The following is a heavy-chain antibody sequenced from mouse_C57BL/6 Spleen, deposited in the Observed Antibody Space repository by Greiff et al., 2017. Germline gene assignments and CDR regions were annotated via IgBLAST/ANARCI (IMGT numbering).Heavy chain of an antibody. CDR2: INPYNGGT. Sequence: EVQLQQSGPVLVKPGASVKMSCKASGYTFTDYYMNWVKQSHGKSLEWIGVINPYNGGTSYNQKFKGKATLTVDKSSSTAYMELNSLTSEDSAVYYGAREGYYYGSSYPYFDDWGQGTTLTVSS. D-gene: IGHD1-1*01. CDR1: GYTFTDYY. CDR3: AREGYYYGSSYPYFDD. V-gene: IGHV1-19*01. J-gene: IGHJ2*01.